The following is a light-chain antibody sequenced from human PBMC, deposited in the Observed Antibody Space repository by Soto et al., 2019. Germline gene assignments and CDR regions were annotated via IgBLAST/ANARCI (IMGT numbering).Light chain of an antibody. V-gene: IGKV3-15*01. CDR1: QRVANH. Sequence: EIVMTQSPATLSVSPGERATLSCRASQRVANHLAWYQHKPGQSPRLLIYDASTRATGIPARFSGSGSGTEFTLTISSLQSEDLAVYHCQQYDNWPPITFGQGTRLEIK. J-gene: IGKJ5*01. CDR2: DAS. CDR3: QQYDNWPPIT.